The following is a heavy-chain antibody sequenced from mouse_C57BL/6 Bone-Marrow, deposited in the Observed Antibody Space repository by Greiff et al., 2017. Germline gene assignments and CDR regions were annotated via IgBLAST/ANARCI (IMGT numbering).Heavy chain of an antibody. CDR3: ARSYGRAWFAY. V-gene: IGHV5-15*01. J-gene: IGHJ3*01. CDR1: GFTFSDYG. Sequence: EVQVVESGGGLVQPGGSLKLSCAASGFTFSDYGMAWVRQAPRKGPEWVAFISNLAYSIYYADTVTGRFTISRENAKNNLYLEMSSLRSEDTAMYYCARSYGRAWFAYWGQGTLVTVSA. CDR2: ISNLAYSI. D-gene: IGHD1-1*01.